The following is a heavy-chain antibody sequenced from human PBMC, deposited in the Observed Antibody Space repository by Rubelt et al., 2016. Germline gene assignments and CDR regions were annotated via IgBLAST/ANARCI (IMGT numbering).Heavy chain of an antibody. V-gene: IGHV1-46*01. Sequence: VKVSCKASGYTFTSYYMHWVRQAPGQGLEWMGIINPSGGSTSYAQKFQGRVTMTRDTSTSTVYMELSSLRSEDTAVYYCARDVYYDSSGYTTPEYFQHWGQGTLVTVSS. CDR1: GYTFTSYY. CDR2: INPSGGST. J-gene: IGHJ1*01. CDR3: ARDVYYDSSGYTTPEYFQH. D-gene: IGHD3-22*01.